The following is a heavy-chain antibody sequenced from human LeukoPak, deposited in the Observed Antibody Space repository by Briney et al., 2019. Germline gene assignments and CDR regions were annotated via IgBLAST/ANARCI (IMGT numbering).Heavy chain of an antibody. Sequence: SGPTLVKPTQTLTLTCTFSGFSLTTSGVGVGWIRQPPGQALEWLAVIYWDDDKRYSPSLRSRLSITKDTSKNQVVLTMTNMDPVDTGTYYCAHRLDQRTNWNYGNFDYWGQGTLVTVSS. CDR2: IYWDDDK. J-gene: IGHJ4*02. V-gene: IGHV2-5*02. CDR3: AHRLDQRTNWNYGNFDY. D-gene: IGHD1-7*01. CDR1: GFSLTTSGVG.